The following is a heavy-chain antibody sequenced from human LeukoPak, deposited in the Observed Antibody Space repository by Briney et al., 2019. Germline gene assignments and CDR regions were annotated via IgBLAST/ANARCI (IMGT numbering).Heavy chain of an antibody. CDR1: GYTFTSYD. CDR2: MNPNSGNT. Sequence: GASVKVSCKASGYTFTSYDINWVRQATGQGLEWMGWMNPNSGNTGYAQKFQGRVTMTRNTSISTAYMELSSLRSEDTAVYYCARCDILDYGDPCDYWGQGTLVTVSS. J-gene: IGHJ4*02. CDR3: ARCDILDYGDPCDY. V-gene: IGHV1-8*01. D-gene: IGHD4-17*01.